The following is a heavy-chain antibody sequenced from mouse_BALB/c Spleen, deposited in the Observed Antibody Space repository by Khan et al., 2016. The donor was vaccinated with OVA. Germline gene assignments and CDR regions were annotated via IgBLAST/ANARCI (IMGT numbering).Heavy chain of an antibody. J-gene: IGHJ3*01. Sequence: VQLQQSGAELARPGASVKMSCKASGYTFTTYTMHWVKQRPGQGLVWIGYINPSNGYTNYNQKFKDKSTLTADKSSSTAYMQLSSLTSDYSAVYYCARGGAYYRSDGGFSYWGQGTLVTVSA. D-gene: IGHD2-14*01. CDR2: INPSNGYT. CDR1: GYTFTTYT. V-gene: IGHV1-4*01. CDR3: ARGGAYYRSDGGFSY.